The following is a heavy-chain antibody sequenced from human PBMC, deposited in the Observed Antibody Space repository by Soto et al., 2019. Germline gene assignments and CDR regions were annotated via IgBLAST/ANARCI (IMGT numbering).Heavy chain of an antibody. J-gene: IGHJ4*02. V-gene: IGHV3-33*01. CDR3: ARGPVDTAMVPLSYYFDY. Sequence: QVQLVESGGVVVQPGRSLRLSCAASGFTFSSYGMHWVRQAPGKGLEWVAVIWYDGSNKYYADSVKGRFTISRDNSKNTLYLQMNSLRAEDTAVYYCARGPVDTAMVPLSYYFDYWGQGTLVTVSS. CDR1: GFTFSSYG. D-gene: IGHD5-18*01. CDR2: IWYDGSNK.